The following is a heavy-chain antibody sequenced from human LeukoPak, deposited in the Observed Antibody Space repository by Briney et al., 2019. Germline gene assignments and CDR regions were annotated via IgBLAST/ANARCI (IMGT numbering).Heavy chain of an antibody. CDR1: GGSISGYY. V-gene: IGHV4-34*01. CDR3: ARDNCSGGSCYPQ. Sequence: QSSETLSLTCTVSGGSISGYYWSWIRQPPGKGLEWIGEINHSGSTNYNPSLKSRVTISVDTSKNQFSLKLSSVTAADTAVYYCARDNCSGGSCYPQWGQGTLVTVSS. CDR2: INHSGST. D-gene: IGHD2-15*01. J-gene: IGHJ4*02.